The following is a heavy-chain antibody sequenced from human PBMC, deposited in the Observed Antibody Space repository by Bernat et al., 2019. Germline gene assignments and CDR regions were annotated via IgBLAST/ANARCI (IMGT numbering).Heavy chain of an antibody. D-gene: IGHD4-23*01. CDR1: AGSISSSSYY. V-gene: IGHV4-39*01. Sequence: QVQLQESGPGLVKPSETLSLTCTVSAGSISSSSYYWGWIRQPPGKGLEWIGSIYYSGSTYYNPSLKSRVTISVDTSKNQFSLKLSSVTAADTAVYYCASAVTLDYWGQGTLVTVSS. J-gene: IGHJ4*02. CDR2: IYYSGST. CDR3: ASAVTLDY.